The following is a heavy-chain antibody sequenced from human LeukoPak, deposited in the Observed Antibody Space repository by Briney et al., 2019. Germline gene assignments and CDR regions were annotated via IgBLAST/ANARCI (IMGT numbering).Heavy chain of an antibody. CDR2: VSYTGRT. D-gene: IGHD3-22*01. J-gene: IGHJ3*01. V-gene: IGHV4-59*11. Sequence: LETLSLTCTVSGVSLSGHHCSWIRQPPGKRLECIGYVSYTGRTKYNPSLQSHVTICIDTSKRQFALKMPYVTSADTAVYSCARLLDNDISGDPDTFGVWGQGTTVIVSS. CDR1: GVSLSGHH. CDR3: ARLLDNDISGDPDTFGV.